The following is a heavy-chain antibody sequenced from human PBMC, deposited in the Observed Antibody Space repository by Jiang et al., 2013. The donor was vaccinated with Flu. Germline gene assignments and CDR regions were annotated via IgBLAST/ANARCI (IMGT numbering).Heavy chain of an antibody. CDR2: IRNKLYRGTT. Sequence: VQLLESGGGLVPPGRSLRLSCTASGFSFGDYAVSWLRQAPGKGLEWVGFIRNKLYRGTTDYAASVKGRFTISRDDSESIAYLQMSSLKTEDTAVYYCTRDLVRDIILIPATYFDYWGQGRPGPPSP. CDR1: GFSFGDYA. CDR3: TRDLVRDIILIPATYFDY. D-gene: IGHD2-2*01. J-gene: IGHJ4*02. V-gene: IGHV3-49*03.